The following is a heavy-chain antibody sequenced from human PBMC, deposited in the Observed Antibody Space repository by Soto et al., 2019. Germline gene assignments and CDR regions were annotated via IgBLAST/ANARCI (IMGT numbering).Heavy chain of an antibody. D-gene: IGHD3-10*01. CDR1: GFSLSTSGMC. V-gene: IGHV2-70*01. J-gene: IGHJ6*02. CDR3: ARASSFGETYGMDV. CDR2: IDWDDYK. Sequence: RTPGNATHNLTLTCTFSGFSLSTSGMCVSWIRQPPGKALECLALIDWDDYKYYSTSLKTRLTISKDTSKNQVVLTMTNMDPVDTATYYCARASSFGETYGMDVWGQGTTVTVSS.